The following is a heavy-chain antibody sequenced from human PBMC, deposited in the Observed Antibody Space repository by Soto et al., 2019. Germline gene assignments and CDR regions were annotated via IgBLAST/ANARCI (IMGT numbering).Heavy chain of an antibody. Sequence: GGSLRLSCAASGFTFSSYGMHWVRQAPGKGLEWVAVIWYDGSNKYYADSVKGRFTISRDNSKNTLYLQMNSLRAEDTAVYYCARDGNFLPGDAFEIWGQGTTVTVSS. CDR2: IWYDGSNK. D-gene: IGHD2-15*01. CDR1: GFTFSSYG. V-gene: IGHV3-33*01. CDR3: ARDGNFLPGDAFEI. J-gene: IGHJ3*02.